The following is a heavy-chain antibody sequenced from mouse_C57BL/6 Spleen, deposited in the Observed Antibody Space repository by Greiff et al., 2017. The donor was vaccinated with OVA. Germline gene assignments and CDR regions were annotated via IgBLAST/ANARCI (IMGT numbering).Heavy chain of an antibody. Sequence: EVKVEESGGGLVKPGGSLKLSCAASGFTFSDYGMHWVRQAPEKGLEWVAYISSGSSTIYYADTVKGRFTISRDNAKNTLFLQMTSLRSEDTAMYYCARGITTVVAEGFAYWGQGTLVTVSA. CDR3: ARGITTVVAEGFAY. D-gene: IGHD1-1*01. V-gene: IGHV5-17*01. CDR1: GFTFSDYG. CDR2: ISSGSSTI. J-gene: IGHJ3*01.